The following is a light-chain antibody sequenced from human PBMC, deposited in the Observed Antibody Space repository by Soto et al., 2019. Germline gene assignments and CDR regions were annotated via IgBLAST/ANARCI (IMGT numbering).Light chain of an antibody. CDR1: QSVSSSF. J-gene: IGKJ1*01. V-gene: IGKV3-20*01. Sequence: EIVLTQSPGTLSLSPGEKATLSCRASQSVSSSFLAWYQQKPGQAPRLLIYGASSRATGIPDRFSGSGSGTAFTLTISIREPHYFAVYYCQQYDSSPWTFGQGTKVELK. CDR3: QQYDSSPWT. CDR2: GAS.